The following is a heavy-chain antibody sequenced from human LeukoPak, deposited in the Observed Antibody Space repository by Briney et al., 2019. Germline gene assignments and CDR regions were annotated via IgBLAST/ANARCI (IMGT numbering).Heavy chain of an antibody. CDR1: GYTFTSYG. Sequence: ASVKVSCKASGYTFTSYGISWVRQAPGQGLEWMGWISAYNGNTNYAQKLQGRVTMTTDTSTSTAYMELRSLRSDDTAVYYCARGAPRPYYDIKVGQLGPLDYWGQGTLVTVSS. CDR3: ARGAPRPYYDIKVGQLGPLDY. D-gene: IGHD3-9*01. J-gene: IGHJ4*02. CDR2: ISAYNGNT. V-gene: IGHV1-18*01.